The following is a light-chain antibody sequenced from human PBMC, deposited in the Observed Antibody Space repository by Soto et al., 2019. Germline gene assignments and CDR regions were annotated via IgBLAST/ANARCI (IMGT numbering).Light chain of an antibody. CDR3: QQYNSYSRWT. CDR2: DAS. Sequence: DIQMTQSPSTLSASVGDRVTITCRASQSISSWLAWYQQKPGKAPKLLIYDASSLESGVPSRFSGSGSGTEFTHTISSLQPDDFATYYCQQYNSYSRWTFGQGTKVEIK. J-gene: IGKJ1*01. CDR1: QSISSW. V-gene: IGKV1-5*01.